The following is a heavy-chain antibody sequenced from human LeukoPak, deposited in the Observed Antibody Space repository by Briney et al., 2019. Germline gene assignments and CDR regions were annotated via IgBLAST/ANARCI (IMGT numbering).Heavy chain of an antibody. J-gene: IGHJ4*02. CDR2: PSYDGGNK. Sequence: PGRSLRLSCAASGFTFTDYGMHWVRQAPGKGLEWVAVPSYDGGNKYYADSVKGRFTISRDNSKNTLYLQMNSLTAEDTALYYCAKALNYDSSAAVDYWGQGTLVTVSS. CDR1: GFTFTDYG. D-gene: IGHD3-22*01. V-gene: IGHV3-30*18. CDR3: AKALNYDSSAAVDY.